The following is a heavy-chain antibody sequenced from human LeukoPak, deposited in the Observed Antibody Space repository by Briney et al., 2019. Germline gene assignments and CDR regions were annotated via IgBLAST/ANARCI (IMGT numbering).Heavy chain of an antibody. CDR3: ARGYNWNDKGDY. CDR2: ISSSSSYI. J-gene: IGHJ4*02. D-gene: IGHD1-1*01. Sequence: GGSLRLSCAASGFTVSSNYMSWVRQAPGKGLEWVSSISSSSSYIYYADSVKGRFTISRDNAKNSLYLQMNSLRAEDTAVYYCARGYNWNDKGDYWGQGTLVTVSS. CDR1: GFTVSSNY. V-gene: IGHV3-21*01.